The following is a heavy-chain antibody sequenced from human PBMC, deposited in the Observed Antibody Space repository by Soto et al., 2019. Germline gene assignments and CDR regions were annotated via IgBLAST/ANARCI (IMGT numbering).Heavy chain of an antibody. D-gene: IGHD5-12*01. CDR2: VYYSGST. J-gene: IGHJ5*02. V-gene: IGHV4-59*01. Sequence: PSETLSLTCSVSGGSIANYYWSWIRQPPGKGLEWIGYVYYSGSTNYNPSLKSRVTMSVDTSRNLFSLKLTSVTAADTAMYYCARNLHGYNLRNWFDPWGQGTLVTVSS. CDR1: GGSIANYY. CDR3: ARNLHGYNLRNWFDP.